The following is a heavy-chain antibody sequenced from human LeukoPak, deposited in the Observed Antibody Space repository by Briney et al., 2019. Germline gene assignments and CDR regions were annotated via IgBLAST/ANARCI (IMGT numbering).Heavy chain of an antibody. CDR1: GFTFSIYG. CDR3: ARLWQLVHLWFDP. D-gene: IGHD6-6*01. Sequence: SGGSLRLSCAASGFTFSIYGMHWVRQAPGTGLEWVAVISYDGSNKYYADSVKGRFTISRDNSKNTLYLQMNSLRAEDTAVYYCARLWQLVHLWFDPWGQGTLVTVSS. J-gene: IGHJ5*02. V-gene: IGHV3-30*03. CDR2: ISYDGSNK.